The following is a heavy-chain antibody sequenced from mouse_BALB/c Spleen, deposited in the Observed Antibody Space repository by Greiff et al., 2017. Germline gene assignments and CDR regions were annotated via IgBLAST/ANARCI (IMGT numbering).Heavy chain of an antibody. J-gene: IGHJ3*01. CDR3: ASIATWFAY. Sequence: EVKLVESGAELVKPGASVKLSCTASGFNIKDTYMHWVKQRPEQGLEWIGRIDPANGNTKYDPKFQGKATITADTSSNTAYLQLSSLTSEDTAVYYCASIATWFAYWGQGTLVTVSA. CDR1: GFNIKDTY. V-gene: IGHV14-3*02. D-gene: IGHD6-1*01. CDR2: IDPANGNT.